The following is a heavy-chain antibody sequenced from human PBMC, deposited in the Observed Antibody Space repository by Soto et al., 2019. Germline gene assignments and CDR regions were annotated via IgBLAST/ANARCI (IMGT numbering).Heavy chain of an antibody. V-gene: IGHV3-33*01. CDR3: ARDITIFGVAFDI. D-gene: IGHD3-3*01. CDR1: GFTFSSYG. J-gene: IGHJ3*02. CDR2: IWYDGSNK. Sequence: GGSLRLSCAASGFTFSSYGMHWVRQAPGKGLEWVAVIWYDGSNKYYADSVKGRFTISRDNSKNTLYLQMNSLRAEDTAVYYCARDITIFGVAFDICGQGPMVTV.